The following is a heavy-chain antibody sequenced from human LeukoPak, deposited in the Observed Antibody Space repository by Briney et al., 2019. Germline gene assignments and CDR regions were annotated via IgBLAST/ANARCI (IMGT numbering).Heavy chain of an antibody. D-gene: IGHD3-10*01. J-gene: IGHJ5*02. CDR3: ARAHYGSGSYNWFDP. CDR2: IYYSGST. Sequence: SSETLSLTCTVSGGSISSYCWSWIRQPPGKGLEWIGYIYYSGSTNYNPSLKSRVTISVDTPKNQFSLKLSSVTAADTAVYYCARAHYGSGSYNWFDPWGQGTLVTVSS. CDR1: GGSISSYC. V-gene: IGHV4-59*01.